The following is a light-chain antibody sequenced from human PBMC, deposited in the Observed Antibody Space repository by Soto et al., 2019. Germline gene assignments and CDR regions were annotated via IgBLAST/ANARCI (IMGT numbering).Light chain of an antibody. CDR1: SSNIGSYT. J-gene: IGLJ2*01. CDR2: SNN. CDR3: AAWDGSLNGVV. V-gene: IGLV1-44*01. Sequence: QSVLSQPPSASGTPGQRVTISCSGSSSNIGSYTVNWYQQLPGTAPKLLIYSNNRRPSGVPDRFSVSKSGTSASLAISGLQSEDETDYYCAAWDGSLNGVVFGGGTQLTVL.